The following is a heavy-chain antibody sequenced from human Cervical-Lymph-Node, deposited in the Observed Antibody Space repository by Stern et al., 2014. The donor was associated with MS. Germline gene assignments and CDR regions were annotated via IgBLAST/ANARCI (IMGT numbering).Heavy chain of an antibody. Sequence: EVQLVESGGGLVKPGESLRLSCAASGSAFRSYIINWVRQAPGKGLQWVSSISGSGNCVYYADSVRGRFTISRDNAKNSVYLQVSSLSADDTAVYYRASQVATTSNYYYGMAVWGQGTAVVVSS. CDR2: ISGSGNCV. CDR1: GSAFRSYI. CDR3: ASQVATTSNYYYGMAV. V-gene: IGHV3-21*01. J-gene: IGHJ6*02. D-gene: IGHD5-24*01.